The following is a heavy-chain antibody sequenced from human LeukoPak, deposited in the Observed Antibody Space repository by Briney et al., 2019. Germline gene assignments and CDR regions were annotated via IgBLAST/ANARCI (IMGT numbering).Heavy chain of an antibody. D-gene: IGHD1-26*01. V-gene: IGHV3-21*01. J-gene: IGHJ4*02. Sequence: GGSLRLSCAASGFTFSSYSMNWVRQAPGKGLEWVSSISSSSSYIYYADSVKGRFTISRDNAKNSLYLQMNSLRAEDTAVYYCAREPGEWELPPLDYWGQGTLVTVSS. CDR2: ISSSSSYI. CDR1: GFTFSSYS. CDR3: AREPGEWELPPLDY.